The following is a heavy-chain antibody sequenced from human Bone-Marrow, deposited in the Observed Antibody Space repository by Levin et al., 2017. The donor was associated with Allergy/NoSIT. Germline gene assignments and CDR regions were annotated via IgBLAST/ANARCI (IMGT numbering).Heavy chain of an antibody. Sequence: GESLKISCAASGFTFSSYAMHWVRQAPGKGLEWVAVISYDGSNKYYADSVKGRFTISRDNSKNTLYLQMNSLRAEDTAVYYCARDRSYGYGPLWYFDLWGRGTLVTVSS. J-gene: IGHJ2*01. CDR1: GFTFSSYA. D-gene: IGHD5-18*01. CDR3: ARDRSYGYGPLWYFDL. V-gene: IGHV3-30*04. CDR2: ISYDGSNK.